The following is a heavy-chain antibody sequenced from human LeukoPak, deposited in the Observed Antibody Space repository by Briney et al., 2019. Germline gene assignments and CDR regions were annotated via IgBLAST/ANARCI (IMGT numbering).Heavy chain of an antibody. CDR1: GFSFSNAW. CDR3: TTLWLGPEY. CDR2: IKSVSDGETT. V-gene: IGHV3-15*01. J-gene: IGHJ4*02. D-gene: IGHD3-10*01. Sequence: PGGSPRLSCAVSGFSFSNAWMNWVRQAPGKGLECVGRIKSVSDGETTDYAAPVKGRFTISRDDSRSTLYLQMHSLRTEDTAVYYCTTLWLGPEYWGQGTLVTVSS.